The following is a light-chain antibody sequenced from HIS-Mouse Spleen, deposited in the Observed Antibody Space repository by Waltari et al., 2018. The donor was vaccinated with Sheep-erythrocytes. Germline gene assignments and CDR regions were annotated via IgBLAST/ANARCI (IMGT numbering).Light chain of an antibody. CDR1: QSISSY. J-gene: IGKJ2*01. V-gene: IGKV1-39*01. CDR2: AAS. Sequence: DIQMTQSPSPLSAAVADRVTITCRASQSISSYLNWYQQKPGKAPKLLIYAASSLQSGVQSRFSGSGSGKDFTLTISSLQPEDFATYYCQQSYSTPYTFGQGTKLEIK. CDR3: QQSYSTPYT.